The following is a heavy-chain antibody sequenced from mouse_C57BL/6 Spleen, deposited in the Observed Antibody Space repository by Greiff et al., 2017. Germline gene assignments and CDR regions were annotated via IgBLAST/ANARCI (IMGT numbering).Heavy chain of an antibody. D-gene: IGHD2-1*01. CDR2: IWSGGST. CDR1: GFSLTSYG. Sequence: VQLQQSGPGLVQPSQSLSITCTVSGFSLTSYGVHWVRQSPGKGLEWLGVIWSGGSTDYNAAFISRLSISKDNSKSQVFFKMNSLQADDTAIYFCARRGNYFDYYAMDYWGQGTSVTVSS. J-gene: IGHJ4*01. V-gene: IGHV2-2*01. CDR3: ARRGNYFDYYAMDY.